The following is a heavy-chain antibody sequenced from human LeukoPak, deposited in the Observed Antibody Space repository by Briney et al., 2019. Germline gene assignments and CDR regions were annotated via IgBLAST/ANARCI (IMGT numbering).Heavy chain of an antibody. CDR3: TADNWNSDAFDI. D-gene: IGHD1-7*01. J-gene: IGHJ3*02. Sequence: GGSLRLSCSASGFTFSNAWMSWVRQAPGKGLEWVGRIKSKTDGGTTDYAAPVKGRFTISRDDSKNTLYLQMNSLKTEDTAVYYCTADNWNSDAFDIWGQGTMVTVSS. CDR1: GFTFSNAW. CDR2: IKSKTDGGTT. V-gene: IGHV3-15*01.